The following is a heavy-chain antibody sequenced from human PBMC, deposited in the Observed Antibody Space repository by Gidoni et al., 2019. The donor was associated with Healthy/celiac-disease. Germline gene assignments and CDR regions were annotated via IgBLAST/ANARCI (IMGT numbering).Heavy chain of an antibody. CDR3: ARGAPGRGYYDSSGYLNI. V-gene: IGHV4-34*01. CDR1: GGSFSGYY. J-gene: IGHJ4*02. D-gene: IGHD3-22*01. CDR2: INHSGST. Sequence: QVQPPQWGAGLLKPSETLSPPCAVYGGSFSGYYWSWIRHPPGKGLEWIGEINHSGSTNYNPSLKSRVTISVDTSKNQFSLKLGSVTAADTAVYYCARGAPGRGYYDSSGYLNIWGQGTLVTVSS.